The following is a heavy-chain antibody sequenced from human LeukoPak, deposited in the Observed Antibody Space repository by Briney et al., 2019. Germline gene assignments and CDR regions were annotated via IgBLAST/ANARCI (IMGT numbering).Heavy chain of an antibody. J-gene: IGHJ4*02. D-gene: IGHD5-24*01. CDR2: IYYSGST. CDR3: ARAPLEMATEGDRFDY. V-gene: IGHV4-39*07. CDR1: GGSISSSSYY. Sequence: RPSETLSLTCTVSGGSISSSSYYWGWLRQPPGKGLEWIGSIYYSGSTYYNPSLKSRVTISVDTSKNQFSLKLSSVTAADTAVYYCARAPLEMATEGDRFDYWGQGTLVTVSS.